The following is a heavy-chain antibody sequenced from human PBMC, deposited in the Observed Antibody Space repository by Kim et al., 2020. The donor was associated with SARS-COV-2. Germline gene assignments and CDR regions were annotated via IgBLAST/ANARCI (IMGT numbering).Heavy chain of an antibody. Sequence: SETLSLTCAVYGGSFSGYYWSWIRQSPGKGLEWIGEINHSGSTNYNPSLKSRVTISVDTSKNQFSLKLSSVTAADTAVYYCARGRMVRGVQTTITYYYYYYGMDVWGQGTTVTVSS. CDR2: INHSGST. J-gene: IGHJ6*02. CDR3: ARGRMVRGVQTTITYYYYYYGMDV. V-gene: IGHV4-34*01. CDR1: GGSFSGYY. D-gene: IGHD3-10*01.